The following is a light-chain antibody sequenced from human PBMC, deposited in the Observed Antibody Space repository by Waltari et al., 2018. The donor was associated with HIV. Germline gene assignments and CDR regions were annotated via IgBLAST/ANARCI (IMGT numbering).Light chain of an antibody. CDR3: QSEDSSLRGYV. CDR2: EKN. CDR1: SSNIGAADH. V-gene: IGLV1-40*01. J-gene: IGLJ1*01. Sequence: QSVLTQPPSVSGAPGQRVTISCTGSSSNIGAADHVPWYQHLPGTAPQLLSREKNDAPLGVHDLFTGSQSGTSAALALTELQAEDEADYYGQSEDSSLRGYVFGTGTKVTVL.